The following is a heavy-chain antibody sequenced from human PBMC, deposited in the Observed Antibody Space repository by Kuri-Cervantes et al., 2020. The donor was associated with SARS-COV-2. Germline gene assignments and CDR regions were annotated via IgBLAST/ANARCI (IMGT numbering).Heavy chain of an antibody. D-gene: IGHD3-22*01. J-gene: IGHJ4*02. CDR2: ISYDGSNK. CDR1: GFTFSSYA. V-gene: IGHV3-30-3*01. CDR3: ARGDYYDSSGYYLHYFDY. Sequence: RGSLRLSCAASGFTFSSYAMHWVRQAPGKGLEWVAVISYDGSNKYYADSVKGRFTISRDNSKNTLYLQMNSLRAEDTAVYYCARGDYYDSSGYYLHYFDYWGQGTLVTVSS.